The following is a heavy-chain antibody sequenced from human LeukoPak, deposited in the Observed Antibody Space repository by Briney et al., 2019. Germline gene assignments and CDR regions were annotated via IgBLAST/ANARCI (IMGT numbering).Heavy chain of an antibody. CDR1: GFTFSSYS. D-gene: IGHD6-19*01. V-gene: IGHV3-48*01. Sequence: GGSLRLSCAASGFTFSSYSMNWVRQAPGKGLEWVSYISSSSSTIYYADSVKGRFTTSRDNAKNSPYLQMNSLRAEDTAVYYCARDTGIAVDSGWFDPWGQGTLVTVSS. J-gene: IGHJ5*02. CDR3: ARDTGIAVDSGWFDP. CDR2: ISSSSSTI.